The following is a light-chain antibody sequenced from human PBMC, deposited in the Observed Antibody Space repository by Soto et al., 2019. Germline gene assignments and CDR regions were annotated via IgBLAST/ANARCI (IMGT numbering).Light chain of an antibody. CDR2: EAA. J-gene: IGKJ1*01. V-gene: IGKV1-5*03. CDR1: QYIHNY. Sequence: DIQMTQSPSTLSASVGDRVTITCRASQYIHNYLAWYQQKPGEAPKLLIYEAANLESGVPSRLSGGGTGTAFTLTIGSLQPDDFATYYCQQSNNYPWTFGQGTRVEI. CDR3: QQSNNYPWT.